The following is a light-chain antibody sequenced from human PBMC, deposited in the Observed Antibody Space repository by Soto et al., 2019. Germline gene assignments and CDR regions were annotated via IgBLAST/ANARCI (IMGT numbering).Light chain of an antibody. Sequence: DIRMTQSASSVSASFGDRVTTTCRASQGISNWLAWYQQKPAKAPKLLVYAASSLQSGVPSRFSGSGSGTEFTLTISSLQSEDFAVYYCQQYNNWPPITFGQGTRLEIK. CDR3: QQYNNWPPIT. J-gene: IGKJ5*01. CDR2: AAS. CDR1: QGISNW. V-gene: IGKV1-12*01.